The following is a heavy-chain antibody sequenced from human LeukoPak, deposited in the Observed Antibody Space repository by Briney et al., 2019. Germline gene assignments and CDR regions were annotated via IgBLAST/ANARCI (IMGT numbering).Heavy chain of an antibody. CDR2: IYTSGST. D-gene: IGHD6-19*01. J-gene: IGHJ3*02. V-gene: IGHV4-61*02. Sequence: PSETLSLTCTVSGGSISSGSYYWSWIRQPAGKGLEWIGRIYTSGSTNYNPSLKSRVTISVDTSKNQFSLKLSSVTAADTAVYYCARAVAGMAFDIWGQGTMVTVSS. CDR1: GGSISSGSYY. CDR3: ARAVAGMAFDI.